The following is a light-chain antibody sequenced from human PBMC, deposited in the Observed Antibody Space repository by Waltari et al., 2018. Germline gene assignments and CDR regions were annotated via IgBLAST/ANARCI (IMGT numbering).Light chain of an antibody. J-gene: IGKJ4*01. Sequence: DIYLTQSPSFLSASVGDRVTITCRASQDIHSYLAWYQLRPGQAPRLIIYVASKLQSGVPSRFRGSGTGTDFTLTISGLQPEDFATYYCQHLNSYPLNFGGGTKVEIK. CDR3: QHLNSYPLN. CDR1: QDIHSY. V-gene: IGKV1-9*01. CDR2: VAS.